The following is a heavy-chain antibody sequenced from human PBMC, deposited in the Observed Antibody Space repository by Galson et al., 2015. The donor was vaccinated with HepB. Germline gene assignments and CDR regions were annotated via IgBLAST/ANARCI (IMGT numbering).Heavy chain of an antibody. D-gene: IGHD5-12*01. Sequence: SLRLSCAASGFTFGDYAMSWVRQAPGKGLEWVGFIRSKAYGGTTECAASVKGRFTISRDDSKSIAYLQMNSLKTEDTAVYYCTREEGWLRPPADYWGQGTLVTVSS. V-gene: IGHV3-49*04. J-gene: IGHJ4*02. CDR3: TREEGWLRPPADY. CDR1: GFTFGDYA. CDR2: IRSKAYGGTT.